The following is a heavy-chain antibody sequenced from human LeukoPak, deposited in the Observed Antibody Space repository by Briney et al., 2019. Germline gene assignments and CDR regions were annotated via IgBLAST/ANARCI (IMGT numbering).Heavy chain of an antibody. CDR2: MNPNSGNT. Sequence: GASVKVSCKASGYTFTSYGISWVRQATGQGLEWMGWMNPNSGNTGYAQKFQGRVTMTRNTSISTAYMELSSLRSEDTAVYYCASLLAVAGNHPGGYWGQGTLVTVSS. CDR3: ASLLAVAGNHPGGY. D-gene: IGHD6-19*01. V-gene: IGHV1-8*02. J-gene: IGHJ4*02. CDR1: GYTFTSYG.